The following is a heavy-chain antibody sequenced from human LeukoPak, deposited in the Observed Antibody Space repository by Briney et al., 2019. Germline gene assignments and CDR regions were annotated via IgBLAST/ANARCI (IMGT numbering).Heavy chain of an antibody. CDR3: ARGPHWVTGDYDAFDI. D-gene: IGHD4-17*01. V-gene: IGHV4-59*01. Sequence: SETLSLTCTVSGGSISSYYWSWIRQPPGKGLEWIGYIYYTGSTNYNPSLTSRVTISVDTSKNQFSLKLTSVTAADTAVYYCARGPHWVTGDYDAFDIWGQGTMVTVSS. CDR2: IYYTGST. CDR1: GGSISSYY. J-gene: IGHJ3*02.